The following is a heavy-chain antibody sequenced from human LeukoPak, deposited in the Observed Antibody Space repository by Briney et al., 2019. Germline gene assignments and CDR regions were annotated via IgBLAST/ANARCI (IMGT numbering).Heavy chain of an antibody. D-gene: IGHD3-10*01. V-gene: IGHV1-24*01. CDR1: GYTLTELS. J-gene: IGHJ4*02. Sequence: GASVKVSCKVSGYTLTELSMHWVRQAPGKGLEWMGGFDPEGGETIYAQKFQGRVTMTEDTSTDTAYMELSSLRSGDTAVYYYATGSITPDYWGQGTLVTVSS. CDR2: FDPEGGET. CDR3: ATGSITPDY.